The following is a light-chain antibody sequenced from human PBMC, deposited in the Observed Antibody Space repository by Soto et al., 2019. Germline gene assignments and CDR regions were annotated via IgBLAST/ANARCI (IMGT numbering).Light chain of an antibody. J-gene: IGKJ5*01. V-gene: IGKV3-20*01. CDR3: QQYGRSPIT. Sequence: EIVLTQSPGTLSLSPGERATLSCRASQTVNSSYLAWYQHEPGQAPRLLIYDASIRAPGIPDRFSGGGSGTDFTLSISRLEPEDVAVYFCQQYGRSPITFGQGTRLEIK. CDR2: DAS. CDR1: QTVNSSY.